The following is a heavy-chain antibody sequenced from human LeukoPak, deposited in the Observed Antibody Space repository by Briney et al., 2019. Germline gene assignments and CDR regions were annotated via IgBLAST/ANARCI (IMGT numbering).Heavy chain of an antibody. J-gene: IGHJ4*02. CDR3: ARGLVVTDAGRY. CDR2: INHSGST. CDR1: GGSFSGYY. V-gene: IGHV4-34*01. Sequence: SETLSLTCAVYGGSFSGYYWSWIRQPPGKGLEWIGEINHSGSTNYNPSLKSRVTMSVDTSKNQFSLKLSSVTAADTAVYYCARGLVVTDAGRYWGQGTLVTVSS. D-gene: IGHD4-23*01.